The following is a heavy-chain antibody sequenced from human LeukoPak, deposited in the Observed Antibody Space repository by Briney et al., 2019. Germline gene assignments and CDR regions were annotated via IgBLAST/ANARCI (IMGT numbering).Heavy chain of an antibody. V-gene: IGHV1-46*01. J-gene: IGHJ4*02. Sequence: GASVKVSCKASGYTFTSYYMHWVRQAPGQGLEWMGIINPSGGSTNYAQKLQGRVTMTTDTSTSTAYMELRSLRSDDTAVYYCARVGRPTRKNTFDYWGQGTLVTVSS. CDR2: INPSGGST. D-gene: IGHD2-15*01. CDR3: ARVGRPTRKNTFDY. CDR1: GYTFTSYY.